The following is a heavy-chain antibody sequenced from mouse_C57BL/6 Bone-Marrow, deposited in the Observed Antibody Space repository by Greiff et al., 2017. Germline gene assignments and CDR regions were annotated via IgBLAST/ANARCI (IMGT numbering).Heavy chain of an antibody. CDR3: ARTLFDY. Sequence: QVHVKQPGAELVKPGASVKLSCKASGYTFTSYWMHWVKQRPGQGLEWIGMIHPNSGSTNYNEKIKSKATLTVDKSSSTAYMQLSSLTSEDSAVYYCARTLFDYWGQGTTLTVSS. CDR1: GYTFTSYW. V-gene: IGHV1-64*01. CDR2: IHPNSGST. J-gene: IGHJ2*01.